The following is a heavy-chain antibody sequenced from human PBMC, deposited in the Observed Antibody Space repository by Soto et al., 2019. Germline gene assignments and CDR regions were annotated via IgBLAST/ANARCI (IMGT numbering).Heavy chain of an antibody. V-gene: IGHV3-21*01. CDR1: RFTFTRYT. CDR3: SRDPTISVVGGMDV. Sequence: PGGSLRLSCAASRFTFTRYTMNWVRQAPGEVLEWVSSISSTSRYIYYAESLKGLFTISRDNAKNSLFLQLNSLRAEDTAVFYCSRDPTISVVGGMDVWGQGTTVTGAS. J-gene: IGHJ6*02. D-gene: IGHD3-3*01. CDR2: ISSTSRYI.